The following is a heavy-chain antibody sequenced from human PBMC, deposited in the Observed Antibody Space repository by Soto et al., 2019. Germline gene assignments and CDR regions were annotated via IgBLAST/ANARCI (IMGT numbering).Heavy chain of an antibody. J-gene: IGHJ3*02. Sequence: SETLSLPCTVSGGSISSFYWSWIRQPPGKGLEWIGYIYYSGSTNYNPSLKSRVTISVDTSKNQFSLKLSSVTAADTAVYYCARRYDFWSGYYDHDAFDIWGQGTMVTVSS. D-gene: IGHD3-3*01. CDR1: GGSISSFY. V-gene: IGHV4-59*01. CDR2: IYYSGST. CDR3: ARRYDFWSGYYDHDAFDI.